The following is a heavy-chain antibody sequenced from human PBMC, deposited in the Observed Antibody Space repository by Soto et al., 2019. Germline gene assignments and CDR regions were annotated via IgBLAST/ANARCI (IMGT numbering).Heavy chain of an antibody. V-gene: IGHV3-20*01. CDR1: GFTFDDYG. CDR2: INWNGGST. Sequence: EVQLVESGGGVVRPGGSLRLSCAASGFTFDDYGMSWVRQAPGKGLEWVSGINWNGGSTGYADSVKGRFTISRDNAKNSLYLQMNSLRAEDTALYHCARGKRGSSGWSDAFDIWGQGIMVTVSS. D-gene: IGHD6-19*01. CDR3: ARGKRGSSGWSDAFDI. J-gene: IGHJ3*02.